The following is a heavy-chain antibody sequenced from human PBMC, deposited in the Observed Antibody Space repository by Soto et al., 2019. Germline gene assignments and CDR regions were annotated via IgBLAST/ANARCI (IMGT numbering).Heavy chain of an antibody. V-gene: IGHV4-30-2*01. J-gene: IGHJ5*02. CDR2: IYHSGST. CDR1: GGSISSGGYS. Sequence: QLQLQESGSGLVKPSQTLSLTCAVSGGSISSGGYSWSWIRQPPGKGLEWIGYIYHSGSTNYNPSPKSRVTKSVDRSKNQFSLKLSSVTAADTAVYYCARGVPPDNWFDPWGQGTLVTVSS. CDR3: ARGVPPDNWFDP.